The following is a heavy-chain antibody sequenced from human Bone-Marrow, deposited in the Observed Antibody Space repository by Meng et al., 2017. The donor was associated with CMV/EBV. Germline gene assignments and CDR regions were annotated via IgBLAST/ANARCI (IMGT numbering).Heavy chain of an antibody. Sequence: GESLKISCAASGFTFSNAWMSWVRQAPGKGLEWVGRIKSKTDGGTTDYAAPVKGRFTISRDDSKNTLYLQMNSLKTQDTAVYYCTTGPAAILHYYYGMDVWGQGTTVTFYS. D-gene: IGHD2-2*02. CDR2: IKSKTDGGTT. J-gene: IGHJ6*02. CDR1: GFTFSNAW. V-gene: IGHV3-15*01. CDR3: TTGPAAILHYYYGMDV.